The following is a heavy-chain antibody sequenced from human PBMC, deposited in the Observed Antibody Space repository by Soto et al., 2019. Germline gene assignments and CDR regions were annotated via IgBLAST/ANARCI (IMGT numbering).Heavy chain of an antibody. D-gene: IGHD3-22*01. Sequence: GGSLRLSCAASGFTFDDYAMHWVRQAPGKGLEWGSGISWNSGSIGYAYSVKGRFTISRDNAKNSLYLQMNSLRAEDTALYYCAKSMGDYDSSGYYPGHAFDIWGQGTMVTVSS. CDR1: GFTFDDYA. V-gene: IGHV3-9*01. CDR2: ISWNSGSI. J-gene: IGHJ3*02. CDR3: AKSMGDYDSSGYYPGHAFDI.